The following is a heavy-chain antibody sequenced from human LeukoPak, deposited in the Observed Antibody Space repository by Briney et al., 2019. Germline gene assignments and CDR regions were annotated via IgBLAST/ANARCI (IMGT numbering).Heavy chain of an antibody. CDR1: GGTFSSYA. D-gene: IGHD3-22*01. CDR2: IIPILGIA. V-gene: IGHV1-69*04. CDR3: ARTTMIVGAYFDY. J-gene: IGHJ4*02. Sequence: ASVKVSFKASGGTFSSYAISWVRQAPGQGLEWMGRIIPILGIANYAQKFQGRVTITADKSTSTAYMELSSLRSEDTAVYYCARTTMIVGAYFDYWGQGTLVTVSS.